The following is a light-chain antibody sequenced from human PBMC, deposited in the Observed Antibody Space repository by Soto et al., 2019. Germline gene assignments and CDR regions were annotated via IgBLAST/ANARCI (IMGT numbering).Light chain of an antibody. CDR2: DES. Sequence: DIQMTQSPSSLSASVGDRVTITCQASKDISNYLNWYQQKPGKAPTLMIYDESNLETGVPSSYTGSGSGTDFTFTIRSLQPEDSATYYCQQRDYHPISSGVGTQVEV. J-gene: IGKJ4*01. CDR3: QQRDYHPIS. V-gene: IGKV1-33*01. CDR1: KDISNY.